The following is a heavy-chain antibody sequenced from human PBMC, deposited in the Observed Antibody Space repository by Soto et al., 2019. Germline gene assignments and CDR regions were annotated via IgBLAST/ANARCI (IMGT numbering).Heavy chain of an antibody. D-gene: IGHD3-22*01. J-gene: IGHJ4*02. CDR2: ISYDGSNK. V-gene: IGHV3-30-3*01. CDR3: ARETSANYYDSSGYYPYFDY. Sequence: PGGSLRLSCAASGFTFSSYAMHWVRQAPGKGLEWVAVISYDGSNKYYADSVKGRFTISRDNSKNTLYLQMNSLRAEDTAVYYCARETSANYYDSSGYYPYFDYWGQGTLVTVSS. CDR1: GFTFSSYA.